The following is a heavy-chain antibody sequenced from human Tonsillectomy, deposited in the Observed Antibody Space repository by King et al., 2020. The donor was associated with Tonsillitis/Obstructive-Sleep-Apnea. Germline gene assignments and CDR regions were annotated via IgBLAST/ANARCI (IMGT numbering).Heavy chain of an antibody. CDR1: GFTFSSYW. CDR2: INQNGGEK. Sequence: VQLVESGGGLVQPGGSLRLSCVASGFTFSSYWMSWVRQAPGKGLEWVANINQNGGEKYYVDSVKGRFTISRDNAKNSLYLQMNSLRAEDTAVYYCARDRLPRGSFDYWGQGTLVTVSS. J-gene: IGHJ4*02. CDR3: ARDRLPRGSFDY. D-gene: IGHD3-16*01. V-gene: IGHV3-7*04.